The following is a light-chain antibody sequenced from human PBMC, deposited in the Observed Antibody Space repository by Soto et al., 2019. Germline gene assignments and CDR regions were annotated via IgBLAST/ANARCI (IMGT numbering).Light chain of an antibody. CDR2: EVS. CDR3: SSYAGSNNVL. J-gene: IGLJ2*01. V-gene: IGLV2-8*01. CDR1: SSDVGGYNY. Sequence: QSALTQPPSASGSPGQSVTISCTGTSSDVGGYNYVSWYQQHPGKAPKLMIYEVSKRPSGVPDRFSGSKSGTTASLTVSGLQAEDEGDYYCSSYAGSNNVLFGGGTKVTVL.